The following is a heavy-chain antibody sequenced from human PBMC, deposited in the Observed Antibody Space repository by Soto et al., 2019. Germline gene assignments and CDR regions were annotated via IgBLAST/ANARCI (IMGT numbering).Heavy chain of an antibody. CDR3: ARGMMTKY. V-gene: IGHV4-34*01. Sequence: QVQLQQWGAGLLKPSETLSLTCADYGGSFSAYYWCWIRQPPGKGLEWIGKINHSGSNNYNPSLKSRVTISVDTSKNQCSLKLSSVTAADTAVYQCARGMMTKYWGQGPLVTVSS. CDR1: GGSFSAYY. J-gene: IGHJ1*01. D-gene: IGHD3-16*01. CDR2: INHSGSN.